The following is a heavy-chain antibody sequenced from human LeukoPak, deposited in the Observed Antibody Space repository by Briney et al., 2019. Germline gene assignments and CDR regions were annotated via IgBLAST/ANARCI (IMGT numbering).Heavy chain of an antibody. CDR3: ARYAALSGPNWLDP. D-gene: IGHD6-19*01. CDR2: IRYNGNT. CDR1: GGSIIGYW. V-gene: IGHV4-59*01. J-gene: IGHJ5*02. Sequence: PSETLSLTCTVSGGSIIGYWWSWIRQPPGKGLEWIGNIRYNGNTYSNPSLKSRVTISVDTSKNQFSMKLSSVTAADTAMYYCARYAALSGPNWLDPGGRGTLVTVSS.